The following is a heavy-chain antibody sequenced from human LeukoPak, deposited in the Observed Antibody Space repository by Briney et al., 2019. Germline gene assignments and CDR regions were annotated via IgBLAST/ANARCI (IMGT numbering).Heavy chain of an antibody. J-gene: IGHJ4*02. V-gene: IGHV3-23*01. CDR2: ISGSGGST. CDR1: GFTFSSYA. D-gene: IGHD6-19*01. Sequence: GGSLRLSCAASGFTFSSYAMSWVRQAPGKGLEWVSAISGSGGSTYYADSVKGRFTISRDNSKNTLYLRMNSLRAEDTAVNYCAGTRPIAVAGRYFDYWGQGTLVTVSS. CDR3: AGTRPIAVAGRYFDY.